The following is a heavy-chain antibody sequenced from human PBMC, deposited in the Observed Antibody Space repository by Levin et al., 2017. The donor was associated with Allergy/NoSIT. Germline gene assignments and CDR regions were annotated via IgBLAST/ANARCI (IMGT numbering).Heavy chain of an antibody. V-gene: IGHV1-69*13. D-gene: IGHD3-9*01. Sequence: SVKVSCKASGGTFSSYAISWVRQAPGQGLEWMGGIIPIFGTANYAQKFQGRVTITADESTSTAYMELSSLRSEDTAVYYCARARRTGGDFDILTGYYEGYGMDVWGQGTTVTVSS. CDR3: ARARRTGGDFDILTGYYEGYGMDV. CDR1: GGTFSSYA. CDR2: IIPIFGTA. J-gene: IGHJ6*02.